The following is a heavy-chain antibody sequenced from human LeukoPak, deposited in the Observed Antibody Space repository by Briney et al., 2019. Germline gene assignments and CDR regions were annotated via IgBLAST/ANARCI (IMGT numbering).Heavy chain of an antibody. CDR1: GYTFTSYG. V-gene: IGHV1-18*01. D-gene: IGHD6-13*01. Sequence: ASVKVSCKASGYTFTSYGISWVRQAPGQGLEWMGWISAYNGNTNYAQKLQGRVTMTTDTSTSTAYMELRSLRSDDTAVYYCARDQVVLAAALLSFDYWGQGTLVTVSS. J-gene: IGHJ4*02. CDR2: ISAYNGNT. CDR3: ARDQVVLAAALLSFDY.